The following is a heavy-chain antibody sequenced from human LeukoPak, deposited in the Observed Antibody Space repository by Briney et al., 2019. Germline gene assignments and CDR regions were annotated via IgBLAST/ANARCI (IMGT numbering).Heavy chain of an antibody. D-gene: IGHD6-13*01. CDR1: GFTFSSYS. J-gene: IGHJ4*02. V-gene: IGHV3-48*01. CDR3: ARGHSSSWFLNFDY. CDR2: ISSSSSTI. Sequence: GGSLRLSCAASGFTFSSYSMNWVRQAPGKGLEWVSYISSSSSTIYYADSVKGRFTSSRDNAKNSLYLQMNSLRAEDTAEYYCARGHSSSWFLNFDYWGQGTLVTVSS.